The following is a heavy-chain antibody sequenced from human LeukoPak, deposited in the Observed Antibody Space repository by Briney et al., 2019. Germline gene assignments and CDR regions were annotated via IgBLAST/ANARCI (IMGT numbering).Heavy chain of an antibody. CDR2: INPKSGGT. V-gene: IGHV1-2*02. J-gene: IGHJ4*02. Sequence: ASVKVSCKASGYTFTDHHMHWVRQAPGQGLEWMGWINPKSGGTNYAQKFQGRVTMSRGTYIGTTNLELSNLSTDAAAGHYCSSLGAFVLYYDSSGYFDSWGQGTLVTVSS. D-gene: IGHD3-22*01. CDR3: SSLGAFVLYYDSSGYFDS. CDR1: GYTFTDHH.